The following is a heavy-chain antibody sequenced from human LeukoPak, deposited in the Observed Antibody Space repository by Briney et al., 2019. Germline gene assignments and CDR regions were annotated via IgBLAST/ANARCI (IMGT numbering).Heavy chain of an antibody. CDR3: AAGGYKSPDDY. J-gene: IGHJ4*02. CDR2: IYSSGST. V-gene: IGHV3-53*01. D-gene: IGHD5-24*01. CDR1: GFNVSNNY. Sequence: GGSLRLSCAASGFNVSNNYMTWVRQAPGKGLEWVSLIYSSGSTYYADSVKGRFTISRDNSKNTLYLQVNSLRAEDTAVYYCAAGGYKSPDDYWGQGTLVTVSS.